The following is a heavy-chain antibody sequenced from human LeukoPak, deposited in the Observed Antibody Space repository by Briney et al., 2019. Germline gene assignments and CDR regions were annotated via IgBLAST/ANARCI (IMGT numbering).Heavy chain of an antibody. CDR2: INPNSGGT. Sequence: GASVKVSCKTSGYTFTGYYISWVRQAPGQGLEWMGWINPNSGGTNHAQKFQGRVTMTRDTSISTAYMELSRLRSDDTAVYYCARGTDHVESPRDSGYDPPDYYYYYMDVWGKGTTVTVSS. J-gene: IGHJ6*03. V-gene: IGHV1-2*02. D-gene: IGHD5-12*01. CDR3: ARGTDHVESPRDSGYDPPDYYYYYMDV. CDR1: GYTFTGYY.